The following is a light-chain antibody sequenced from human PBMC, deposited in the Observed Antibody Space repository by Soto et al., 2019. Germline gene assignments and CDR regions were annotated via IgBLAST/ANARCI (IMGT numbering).Light chain of an antibody. J-gene: IGKJ1*01. CDR2: GAS. Sequence: EIVLTQSPGTLSLSPGERATLSCRASQSVSSSYLVWYQQKPGQAPRLLIYGASNRAAGIPDRFSGSGSGKDFTLTISRLEPEDFAVYYCQQYGSSPPTFGQGTKVEIK. CDR3: QQYGSSPPT. CDR1: QSVSSSY. V-gene: IGKV3-20*01.